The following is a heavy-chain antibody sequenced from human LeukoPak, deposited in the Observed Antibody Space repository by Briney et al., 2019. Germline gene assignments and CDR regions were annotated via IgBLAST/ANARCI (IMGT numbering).Heavy chain of an antibody. CDR1: GGSISSYY. Sequence: PSETLSLTCTVSGGSISSYYWSWIRQPPGKGLEWIGYIYYSGSTNYNPSLKSRVTISVDTSKNQFSLKLSSVTAADTAVYYCAREFRLAAAAFDAFDIWGQGTMVTVSS. D-gene: IGHD2-15*01. CDR2: IYYSGST. CDR3: AREFRLAAAAFDAFDI. J-gene: IGHJ3*02. V-gene: IGHV4-59*01.